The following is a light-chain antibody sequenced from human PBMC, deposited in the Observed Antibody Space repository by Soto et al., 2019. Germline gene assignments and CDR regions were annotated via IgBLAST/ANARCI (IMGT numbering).Light chain of an antibody. Sequence: EIVMTQFPATLSVSPGERVTLSCRASQSVSSNLAWYQQKPGQAPRLLIYGASTRATGVPARFSGSGSGTEFTLTISSLQSEDFAAYYCQQYNNWPPLTFGGGTKVEIK. CDR3: QQYNNWPPLT. CDR1: QSVSSN. CDR2: GAS. J-gene: IGKJ4*01. V-gene: IGKV3-15*01.